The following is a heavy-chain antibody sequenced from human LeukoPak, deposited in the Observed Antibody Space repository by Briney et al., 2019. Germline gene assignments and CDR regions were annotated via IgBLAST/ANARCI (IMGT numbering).Heavy chain of an antibody. CDR3: ARTYGSGSYFHYYYYMDV. Sequence: ASVKVSCKASGGTFSSYAISWVRQAPGQGLEWMGWMNPNSGNTGYAQKFQGRVTMTRNTSISTAYMELSSLRSEDTAVYYCARTYGSGSYFHYYYYMDVWGKGTTVTISS. CDR1: GGTFSSYA. J-gene: IGHJ6*03. CDR2: MNPNSGNT. V-gene: IGHV1-8*02. D-gene: IGHD3-10*01.